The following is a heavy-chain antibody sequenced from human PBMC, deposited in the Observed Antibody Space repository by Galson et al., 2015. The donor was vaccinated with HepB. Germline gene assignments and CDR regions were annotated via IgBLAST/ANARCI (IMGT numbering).Heavy chain of an antibody. CDR3: ARHGGYCSSTSCYTRGWIDP. V-gene: IGHV4-59*08. Sequence: ETLSLTCTVSGGSFSSYYWSWIRQPPGKGLEWIGYIYYSGSTNYNPSLKSRVTISVDTSKNQFSLKLSSVTAADTAVYYCARHGGYCSSTSCYTRGWIDPWGQGTLVTVSS. CDR2: IYYSGST. CDR1: GGSFSSYY. D-gene: IGHD2-2*02. J-gene: IGHJ5*02.